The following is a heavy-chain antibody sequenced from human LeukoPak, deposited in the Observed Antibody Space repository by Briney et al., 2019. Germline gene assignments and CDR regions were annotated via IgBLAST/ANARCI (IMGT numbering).Heavy chain of an antibody. Sequence: GGSLRLSCAASGFPFSRYTMNWVRQAPGKGLEWVSSITSSSGYIHYADSVKGRFTISRDNAKNSLYLQMNSLRVEDTGVYYCTRYSGYPGDYWGQGTLVTVSS. V-gene: IGHV3-21*04. CDR3: TRYSGYPGDY. CDR2: ITSSSGYI. D-gene: IGHD5-12*01. CDR1: GFPFSRYT. J-gene: IGHJ4*02.